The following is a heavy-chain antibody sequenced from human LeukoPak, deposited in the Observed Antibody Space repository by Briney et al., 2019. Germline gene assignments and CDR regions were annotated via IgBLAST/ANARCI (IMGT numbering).Heavy chain of an antibody. CDR3: ARGEGARDGYNYAGPFYFDY. Sequence: PSETLSLACAVYGGPFSDYYWSWIRQPPGKGLEWIGKINHSGSTNYSPSLKSRVTISIDTSKNQFSLKLNSMTAADTAVYYCARGEGARDGYNYAGPFYFDYWGHGTLVTVSS. J-gene: IGHJ4*01. V-gene: IGHV4-34*01. CDR2: INHSGST. D-gene: IGHD5-24*01. CDR1: GGPFSDYY.